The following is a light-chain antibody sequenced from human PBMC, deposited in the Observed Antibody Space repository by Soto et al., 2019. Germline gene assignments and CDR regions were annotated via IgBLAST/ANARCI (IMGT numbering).Light chain of an antibody. J-gene: IGLJ1*01. CDR2: DVS. CDR1: SSDVGGYNY. CDR3: SSYTSGSTYV. Sequence: QSALTQPASVSGSPGQSITISCTGTSSDVGGYNYVSWYQQHPGKAAKLIIYDVSNRPSEISNRFSGSKSGNTASLTISGLQAEDEADYYCSSYTSGSTYVFGTGTKLTVL. V-gene: IGLV2-14*01.